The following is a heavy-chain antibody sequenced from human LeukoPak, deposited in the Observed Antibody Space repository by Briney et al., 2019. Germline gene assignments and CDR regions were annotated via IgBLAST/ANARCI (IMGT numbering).Heavy chain of an antibody. Sequence: GGSLRLSCAASGFTFSDHYMDWVRQAPGKGLEWVGRTRNKANSYTTEYAASVKGRFTISRDDSKNSLYLQMNSLKTEDTAVYYCASAYGDHGAVAYWGQGTLVTVSS. CDR2: TRNKANSYTT. V-gene: IGHV3-72*01. J-gene: IGHJ4*02. D-gene: IGHD4-17*01. CDR1: GFTFSDHY. CDR3: ASAYGDHGAVAY.